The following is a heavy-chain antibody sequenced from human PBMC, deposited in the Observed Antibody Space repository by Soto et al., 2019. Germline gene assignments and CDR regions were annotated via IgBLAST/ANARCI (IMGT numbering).Heavy chain of an antibody. J-gene: IGHJ4*02. CDR2: IIPIFGTA. Sequence: SVKVSCKASGGTFSSYAISWVRQAPGQGLEWMGGIIPIFGTANYAQKFQGRVTITADKSTSTAYMELSSLRSEDTAVYYCARDGTLYDSRAYYYLYWGQGTLVTVSS. CDR1: GGTFSSYA. CDR3: ARDGTLYDSRAYYYLY. D-gene: IGHD3-22*01. V-gene: IGHV1-69*06.